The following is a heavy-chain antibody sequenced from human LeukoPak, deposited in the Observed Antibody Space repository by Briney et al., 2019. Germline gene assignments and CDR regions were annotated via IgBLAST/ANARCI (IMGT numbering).Heavy chain of an antibody. Sequence: SETLSLTCTVSGASITGSGYYWGWIRQPPGKGLEWIGSIFYSGSTYYNPSLKSRVTISEDTSRNQFSLKLSSVTAADTAVYYCARNSGYYYYGMDVWGQGTTVTVSS. CDR2: IFYSGST. D-gene: IGHD6-25*01. J-gene: IGHJ6*02. CDR1: GASITGSGYY. CDR3: ARNSGYYYYGMDV. V-gene: IGHV4-39*07.